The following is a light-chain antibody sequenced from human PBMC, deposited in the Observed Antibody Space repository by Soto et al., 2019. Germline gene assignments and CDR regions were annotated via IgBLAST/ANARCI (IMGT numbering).Light chain of an antibody. CDR1: QSVSSSY. CDR3: QQYNNWPPVT. V-gene: IGKV3-20*01. Sequence: EIALTQSPGTLSLSPGERATLSCRASQSVSSSYLAWYQQKPGQAPRLLIYGASSRATGIPDRFSGSGSGTDFTLTISRLEPEDFAVYYCQQYNNWPPVTFGGGTKVDIK. J-gene: IGKJ4*01. CDR2: GAS.